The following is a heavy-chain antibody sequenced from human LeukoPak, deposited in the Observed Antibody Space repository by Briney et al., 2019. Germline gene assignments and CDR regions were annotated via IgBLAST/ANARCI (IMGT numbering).Heavy chain of an antibody. V-gene: IGHV4-39*07. D-gene: IGHD3-9*01. J-gene: IGHJ4*02. CDR1: GDSISSTYYY. CDR2: INHSGST. Sequence: SETLSLTCTVSGDSISSTYYYWVWIRQPPGKGLEWIGEINHSGSTNYNPSLKSRVTISVDTSKNQFSLKLSSVTAADTAVYYCARAVLRYFDWSYRFDYWGQGTLVTVSS. CDR3: ARAVLRYFDWSYRFDY.